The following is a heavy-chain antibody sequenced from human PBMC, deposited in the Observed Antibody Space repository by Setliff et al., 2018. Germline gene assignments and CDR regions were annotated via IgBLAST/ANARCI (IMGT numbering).Heavy chain of an antibody. D-gene: IGHD1-26*01. CDR3: ARGDSSGNNYPVLDY. J-gene: IGHJ4*02. V-gene: IGHV4-61*09. CDR1: GTSISTGPYY. Sequence: PSETLSLTCTVSGTSISTGPYYWTWIRQSAERGLEWIGQIFSRGSMNYRPSLSSRVTISADSSKNQFSLQLVSVTASDTAVYYCARGDSSGNNYPVLDYWGQGILVTSPQ. CDR2: IFSRGSM.